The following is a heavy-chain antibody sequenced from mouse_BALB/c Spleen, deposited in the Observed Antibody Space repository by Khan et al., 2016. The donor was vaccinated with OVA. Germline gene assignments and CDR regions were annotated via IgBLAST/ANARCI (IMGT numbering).Heavy chain of an antibody. D-gene: IGHD1-3*01. J-gene: IGHJ4*01. Sequence: EVKLLESGPSLVKPSQTLSLTCSVSGDSITSGYWNWIRKFPGNKIEYMGYITYSGSTYYNTSLKSRISITRDTSKNQYYLQLNSVTTEDTATDYYSRSGFYAIDYWGQGTSVTVSS. CDR1: GDSITSGY. V-gene: IGHV3-8*02. CDR3: SRSGFYAIDY. CDR2: ITYSGST.